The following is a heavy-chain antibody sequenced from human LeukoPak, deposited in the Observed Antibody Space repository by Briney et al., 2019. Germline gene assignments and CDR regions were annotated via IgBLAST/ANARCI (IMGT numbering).Heavy chain of an antibody. V-gene: IGHV1-18*01. D-gene: IGHD6-13*01. J-gene: IGHJ3*02. CDR3: ARDQSVRLLQTSSTYFKHVFAI. Sequence: ASVKVSCKTSGYAFTNYGISWVRQAPGLGLEWLGWISAYNGNTNYAQKVQGRVTMTTDTSTSTAYMELRSLRFDDTAVYYCARDQSVRLLQTSSTYFKHVFAIWGQGSMVTVSS. CDR1: GYAFTNYG. CDR2: ISAYNGNT.